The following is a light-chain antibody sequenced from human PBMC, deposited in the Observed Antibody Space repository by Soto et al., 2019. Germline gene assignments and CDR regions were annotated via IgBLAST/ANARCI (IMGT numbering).Light chain of an antibody. CDR2: WAS. CDR1: QSVLYSSNNKNY. V-gene: IGKV4-1*01. CDR3: QQYYSTPYT. Sequence: DIVMTQSPDSLAVSLGERATINCKSSQSVLYSSNNKNYLAWYQQKSGQPPKLLIYWASTRESGVPDRFSSSGSGTDFTITISSLQAEDVAVYYCQQYYSTPYTFGQGTKLEIK. J-gene: IGKJ2*01.